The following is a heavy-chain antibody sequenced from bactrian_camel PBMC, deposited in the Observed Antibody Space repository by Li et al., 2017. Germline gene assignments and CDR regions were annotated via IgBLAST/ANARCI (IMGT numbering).Heavy chain of an antibody. J-gene: IGHJ4*01. Sequence: HVQLVESGGGTVQAGGSLTLSCRASVPINRYCLAWFRQAPGKEREGVAAIDTAGAPTYTYAVAGRFTISKDNVKNTLYLQMNDLKSEDTAMYYCAADNVNLQLARHYSYWGQGTQVTVS. CDR2: IDTAGAP. D-gene: IGHD7*01. CDR1: VPINRYC. V-gene: IGHV3S1*01. CDR3: AADNVNLQLARHYSY.